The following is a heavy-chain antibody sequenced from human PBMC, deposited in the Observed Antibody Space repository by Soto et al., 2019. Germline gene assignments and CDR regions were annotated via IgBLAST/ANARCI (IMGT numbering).Heavy chain of an antibody. CDR3: ARAYGPGSYFCNH. J-gene: IGHJ5*02. Sequence: GWSLRLSCEVSGLTVRSNYMNWVRQAPGKGLEWVSVIYSDGRTSYADSVKGRFTISRDTSKNTLYLEMNNLRAEDMAVYYCARAYGPGSYFCNHWGQGTLVTVS. V-gene: IGHV3-53*01. CDR1: GLTVRSNY. CDR2: IYSDGRT. D-gene: IGHD3-10*01.